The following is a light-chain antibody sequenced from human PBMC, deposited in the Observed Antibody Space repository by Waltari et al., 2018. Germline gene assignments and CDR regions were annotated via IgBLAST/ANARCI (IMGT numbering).Light chain of an antibody. CDR1: GSNIGAGYD. J-gene: IGLJ3*02. V-gene: IGLV1-40*01. Sequence: QSVLTQPPSVSGAPGQRVTISCTGSGSNIGAGYDVPWSQQLPGTAPKLLIYGNTNRPSGVPDRFSGSKSGTSGSLAITGLQAEDEAYYYCQSYDSSLTGSWVFGGGTKLTVL. CDR2: GNT. CDR3: QSYDSSLTGSWV.